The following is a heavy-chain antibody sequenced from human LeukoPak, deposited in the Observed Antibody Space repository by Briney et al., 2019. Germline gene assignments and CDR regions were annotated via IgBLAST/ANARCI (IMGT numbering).Heavy chain of an antibody. CDR2: IHYTGYT. CDR1: GGSISGYY. Sequence: SETLSLTCTVSGGSISGYYWSWLRQPPGKRLEWVGYIHYTGYTNYNPSLRSRVTMSVDTSKNQFSLTLRSVTAADTAVYYCARLHFAAAEEFDHWGQGTLVTVSS. CDR3: ARLHFAAAEEFDH. V-gene: IGHV4-59*08. D-gene: IGHD6-13*01. J-gene: IGHJ5*02.